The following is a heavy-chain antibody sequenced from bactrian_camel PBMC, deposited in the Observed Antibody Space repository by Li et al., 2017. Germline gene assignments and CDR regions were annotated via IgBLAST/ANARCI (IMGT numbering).Heavy chain of an antibody. CDR1: GNTDDATC. CDR2: IDSERRT. J-gene: IGHJ6*01. V-gene: IGHV3S53*01. Sequence: VQLTESGGGSVQAGGSLRLSCEASGNTDDATCMGWFRQDPGKEREPVAAIDSERRTSYADSVKGRFSISQDSAKSTVYLQMNSLLPEDTAMYYCKASTRDGGPCVPGQFGYWGQGTQ. D-gene: IGHD2*01. CDR3: KASTRDGGPCVPGQFGY.